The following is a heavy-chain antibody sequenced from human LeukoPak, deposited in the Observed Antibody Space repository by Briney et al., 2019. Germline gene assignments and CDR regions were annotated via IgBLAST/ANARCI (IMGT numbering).Heavy chain of an antibody. CDR3: ARWGYCSSTSCYRDDY. V-gene: IGHV1-46*01. J-gene: IGHJ4*02. Sequence: ASVKVSCKASGYTFTSYYMHWVRQAPGQGLEWMGIINPSGGSTSYAQKFQGRVTMTRDTSTSTVYMELSSLRSEDTAVYYCARWGYCSSTSCYRDDYWGQGTLVTVSS. CDR1: GYTFTSYY. D-gene: IGHD2-2*02. CDR2: INPSGGST.